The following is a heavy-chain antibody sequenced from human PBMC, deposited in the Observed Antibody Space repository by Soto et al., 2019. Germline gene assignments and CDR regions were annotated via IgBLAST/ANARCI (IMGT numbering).Heavy chain of an antibody. J-gene: IGHJ2*01. V-gene: IGHV4-34*01. Sequence: QVQLQQWGAGLLKPSETLSLTCAVYGGSFSGDSWNWIRQPPGKGLEWIGEINHSGTTNYNPFFKSRVTMSVDTSTNQCSLKLTSVTAAATAVSFCARGPSLGSGRWGMPKHWYFDLWGRGTLVTVSS. CDR2: INHSGTT. D-gene: IGHD7-27*01. CDR3: ARGPSLGSGRWGMPKHWYFDL. CDR1: GGSFSGDS.